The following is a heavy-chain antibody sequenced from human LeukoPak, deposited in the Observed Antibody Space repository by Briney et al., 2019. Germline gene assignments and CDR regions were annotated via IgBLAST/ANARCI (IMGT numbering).Heavy chain of an antibody. D-gene: IGHD2-2*02. CDR1: GFTFSNHW. V-gene: IGHV3-7*01. J-gene: IGHJ6*02. Sequence: GGSLRLSCAASGFTFSNHWMTWVRQAPGKGLEWVANIKEDGSEKYYVDSVKGRFTISRDNAKNSLYLQMNSLRAEDTAVYYCARIYCSSTSCYTGYYGMDVWGQGTTVTVSS. CDR2: IKEDGSEK. CDR3: ARIYCSSTSCYTGYYGMDV.